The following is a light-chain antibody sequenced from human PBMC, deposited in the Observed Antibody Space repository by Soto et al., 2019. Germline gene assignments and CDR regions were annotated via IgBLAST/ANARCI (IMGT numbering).Light chain of an antibody. Sequence: QSVLTQPGSVSGSPGQSITISCTGTSSDVGGYNYVSWYQQHPGKAPKLMIYDVSNRPSGVSNRFSGSKSGNTASLTISGLQAEDEAVYYCSSYTSSSTLWVFGGGTKLTVL. CDR2: DVS. CDR3: SSYTSSSTLWV. CDR1: SSDVGGYNY. J-gene: IGLJ2*01. V-gene: IGLV2-14*01.